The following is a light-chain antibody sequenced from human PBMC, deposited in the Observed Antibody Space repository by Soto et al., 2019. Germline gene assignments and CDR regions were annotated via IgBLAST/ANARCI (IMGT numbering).Light chain of an antibody. CDR1: QSLLHSNGYNY. J-gene: IGKJ3*01. V-gene: IGKV2-28*01. CDR3: MQALQTPRFT. CDR2: LGS. Sequence: DIVMTQSPLSLPVTPGEPASISCGSSQSLLHSNGYNYLDWYLQKPGQSPQLLIYLGSNRASGVPDRFSGSGSGTDFTLKISRVEAEDVGVYYCMQALQTPRFTFGPGTKVDIK.